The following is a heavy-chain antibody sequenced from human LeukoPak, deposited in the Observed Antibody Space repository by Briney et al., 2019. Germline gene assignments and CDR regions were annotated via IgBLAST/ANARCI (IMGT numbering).Heavy chain of an antibody. J-gene: IGHJ3*02. Sequence: PSETLSLTCRVSGGSIINGEHYWSWIRQTPGKGLEWIGYIYYSGSTNYNPSLKSRVTISVDTSKNQFSLKLSSVTAADTAVYYCARLTDYDGAFDIWGQGTMVTVSS. CDR3: ARLTDYDGAFDI. V-gene: IGHV4-30-4*01. D-gene: IGHD3-22*01. CDR2: IYYSGST. CDR1: GGSIINGEHY.